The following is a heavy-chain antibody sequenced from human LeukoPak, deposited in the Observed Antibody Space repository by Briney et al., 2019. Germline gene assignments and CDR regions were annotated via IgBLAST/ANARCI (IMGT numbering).Heavy chain of an antibody. J-gene: IGHJ4*02. D-gene: IGHD1-26*01. CDR1: GGSISSNRHY. CDR2: IYYRGSI. CDR3: ARLSNTGSFDFDY. V-gene: IGHV4-39*01. Sequence: SETLSLTRTVSGGSISSNRHYWGWIRQPPGKGLEWIGNIYYRGSIAYNPSLSSRVTMSIDTSKNQFSLRLSSVTAADTAVFYCARLSNTGSFDFDYWGQGTLVTVSS.